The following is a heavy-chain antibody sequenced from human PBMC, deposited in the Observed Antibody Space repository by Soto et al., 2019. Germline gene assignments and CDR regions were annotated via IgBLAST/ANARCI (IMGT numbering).Heavy chain of an antibody. V-gene: IGHV3-74*01. J-gene: IGHJ4*02. CDR2: INSDGSTT. Sequence: DVQLVESGGDLVQPGGSLRLSCAASGFTFSSSWMHWVRQDPERGLVWVSRINSDGSTTDYADSVKGRFTISRDNAQNTLSLQMSSLSAEDTAVYYCAKIVTTGIAGGYFESWGQGALVTVSS. CDR1: GFTFSSSW. CDR3: AKIVTTGIAGGYFES. D-gene: IGHD6-13*01.